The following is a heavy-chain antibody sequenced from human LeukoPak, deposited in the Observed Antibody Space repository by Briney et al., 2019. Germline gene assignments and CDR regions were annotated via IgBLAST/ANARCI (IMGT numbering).Heavy chain of an antibody. J-gene: IGHJ4*02. CDR2: FDPEDGET. CDR3: ATRTGYYDSYPPHFDY. V-gene: IGHV1-24*01. Sequence: ASVKVSCKVSGYTLTELSMHWVRQAPGKGLEWMGGFDPEDGETIYAQKFQGRVTMTEDTSTDTAYMELSSLRSEDTAVYYCATRTGYYDSYPPHFDYWGQGTLVTVSS. CDR1: GYTLTELS. D-gene: IGHD3-22*01.